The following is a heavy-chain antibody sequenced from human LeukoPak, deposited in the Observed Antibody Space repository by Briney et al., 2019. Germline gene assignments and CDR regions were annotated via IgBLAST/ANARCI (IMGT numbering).Heavy chain of an antibody. J-gene: IGHJ4*02. D-gene: IGHD5-12*01. CDR2: VHPSSGST. V-gene: IGHV1-46*01. Sequence: GASVKVSCKASGYTFTSYYMHWVRQAAGQGLEWMGIVHPSSGSTNYPQKFQGRVTMTRDTSTTTVYMVLSSLRSDDTAVYYCARGGDSGYDPFDYWGQGTLVTVSS. CDR1: GYTFTSYY. CDR3: ARGGDSGYDPFDY.